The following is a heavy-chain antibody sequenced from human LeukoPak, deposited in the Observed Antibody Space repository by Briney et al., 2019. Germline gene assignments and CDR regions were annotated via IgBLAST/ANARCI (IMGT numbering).Heavy chain of an antibody. V-gene: IGHV1-2*02. J-gene: IGHJ4*02. CDR1: GYSFSGYY. CDR2: INPNSGGT. D-gene: IGHD3-22*01. Sequence: GASVKVSCKASGYSFSGYYMNWVRQAPGQGLEWMGWINPNSGGTDYAQKFQGRVTMTRDMSISTAYMELSSLTSDDTAVYYCARDLFYYNSSGYYYIYYLDYWGQGTLVTVSS. CDR3: ARDLFYYNSSGYYYIYYLDY.